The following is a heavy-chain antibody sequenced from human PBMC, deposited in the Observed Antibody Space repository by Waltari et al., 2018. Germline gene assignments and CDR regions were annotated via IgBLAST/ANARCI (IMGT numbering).Heavy chain of an antibody. CDR1: GFTFSSHP. J-gene: IGHJ4*02. CDR2: ISFDGGDK. CDR3: ARDYYFDTSGYLDS. Sequence: QVQLVESGGGVVQPGRSLRLSFAASGFTFSSHPMHWVRQAPGKGLGWVAVISFDGGDKHYTDSVKGRFTISRDTSKNMLYLQMSSLRAEDTAVYYCARDYYFDTSGYLDSWGQGTLVTVSS. V-gene: IGHV3-30*10. D-gene: IGHD3-22*01.